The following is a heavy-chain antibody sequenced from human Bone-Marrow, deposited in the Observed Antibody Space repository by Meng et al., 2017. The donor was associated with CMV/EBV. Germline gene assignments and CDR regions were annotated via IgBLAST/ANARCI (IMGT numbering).Heavy chain of an antibody. V-gene: IGHV1-18*04. J-gene: IGHJ6*01. CDR3: AREYRQRSLIQLWHYYYYAMVG. D-gene: IGHD1-1*01. CDR2: ISAYNGNT. Sequence: ASVKVSCKASGYSFTDYYMHWVRQALGQGLEWMGWISAYNGNTNYAQKLQGRVTMTTDTSTSTAYMELRSLRSDDTAVYYCAREYRQRSLIQLWHYYYYAMVGWGEGTTVSVSS. CDR1: GYSFTDYY.